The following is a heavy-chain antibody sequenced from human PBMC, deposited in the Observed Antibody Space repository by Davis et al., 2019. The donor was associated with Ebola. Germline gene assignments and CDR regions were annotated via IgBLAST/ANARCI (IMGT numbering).Heavy chain of an antibody. D-gene: IGHD2-21*01. CDR2: IYPIDSDT. CDR1: GYSFLSYW. J-gene: IGHJ3*01. V-gene: IGHV5-51*01. Sequence: GESLKISCDTSGYSFLSYWIGWVRQMPGKGLELMGIIYPIDSDTRYSPSFQGQVTISADKSTTAAYLQWSSLRASDTAIYYCARRLAIRNDAFDVWGQGTMVTVSS. CDR3: ARRLAIRNDAFDV.